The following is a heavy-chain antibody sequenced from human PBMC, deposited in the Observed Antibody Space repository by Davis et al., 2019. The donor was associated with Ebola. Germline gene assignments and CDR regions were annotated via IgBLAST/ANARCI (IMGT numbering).Heavy chain of an antibody. J-gene: IGHJ4*02. Sequence: ASVKVSCKVSGYTLSELSIHWVRQAPGKGLEWMGGFESEDGETTYAQEFQGRVTLTEDTSTDTAYMELSSLRSEDTAVYYCAGGSSFWGGYLMAYFEYWGQGTVVTV. CDR1: GYTLSELS. CDR3: AGGSSFWGGYLMAYFEY. D-gene: IGHD3-3*01. V-gene: IGHV1-24*01. CDR2: FESEDGET.